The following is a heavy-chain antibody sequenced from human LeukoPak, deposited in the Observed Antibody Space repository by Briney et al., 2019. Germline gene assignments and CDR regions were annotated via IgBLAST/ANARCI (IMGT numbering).Heavy chain of an antibody. J-gene: IGHJ4*02. D-gene: IGHD1-26*01. CDR2: ISSDGSDK. Sequence: GGSLRLSCAASRFTFSSYGMHWVRQAPGNGLDWVAVISSDGSDKYYADSVKGRFTISRDNSKNTLYLQMNSLRAEDTAVYYCAKDKGREGDYWGQGNLVTVSS. V-gene: IGHV3-30*18. CDR3: AKDKGREGDY. CDR1: RFTFSSYG.